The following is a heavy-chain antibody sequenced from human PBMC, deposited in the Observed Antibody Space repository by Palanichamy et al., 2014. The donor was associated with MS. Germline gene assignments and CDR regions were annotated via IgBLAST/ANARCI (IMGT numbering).Heavy chain of an antibody. CDR1: GLTLNRYA. CDR3: AKCPELWLRELDS. J-gene: IGHJ5*01. Sequence: EVHLLESGGGLVQPGGSLRLSCAASGLTLNRYAMSWVRQAPGKGLEWVSGISGIGGSTYYADSVKGRFTISRDNSKDTLYLQMNSLRAEDTAVYYCAKCPELWLRELDSWGQGTLVTVPQ. D-gene: IGHD1-14*01. V-gene: IGHV3-23*01. CDR2: ISGIGGST.